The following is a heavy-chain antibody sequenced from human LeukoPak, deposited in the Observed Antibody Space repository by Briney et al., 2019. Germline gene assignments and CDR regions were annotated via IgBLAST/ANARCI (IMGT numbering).Heavy chain of an antibody. Sequence: PSETLSLTCTVSGDSVSNYYWSWIRQSPGKGLEWIAFMHPGGTTKYSPSLMSRVAMAVDTSHNQFSLTLTSLTAADTAVYYCARYGVVIASTFYYMDVWGKGTAVTVSS. CDR2: MHPGGTT. V-gene: IGHV4-59*02. J-gene: IGHJ6*03. D-gene: IGHD2-15*01. CDR1: GDSVSNYY. CDR3: ARYGVVIASTFYYMDV.